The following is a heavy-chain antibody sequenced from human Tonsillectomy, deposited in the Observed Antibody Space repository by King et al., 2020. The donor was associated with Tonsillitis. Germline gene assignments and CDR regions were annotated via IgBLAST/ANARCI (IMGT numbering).Heavy chain of an antibody. D-gene: IGHD3-22*01. V-gene: IGHV4-4*07. CDR2: IYTSGST. CDR1: GGSISSYY. CDR3: ARDELYYYDSSGYRRAAFDI. Sequence: VQLQESGPGLVKPSETLSLTCTVPGGSISSYYWSWIRQPAGKGLEWIGRIYTSGSTNYNPSLKSRVTMSVDTSKNQFSLKLSSVTAADTAVYYCARDELYYYDSSGYRRAAFDIWGQGTMVTVSS. J-gene: IGHJ3*02.